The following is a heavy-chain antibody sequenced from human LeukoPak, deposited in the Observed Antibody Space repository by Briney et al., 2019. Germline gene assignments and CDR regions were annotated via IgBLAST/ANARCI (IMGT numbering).Heavy chain of an antibody. Sequence: PGGSLRLSCAASGFTFSDYYMSWIRQAPGKGLEWVSYISSSSSYTNYADSVKGRFTISRDNAKNSLYLQMNSLRAEDTAVYYCARVGRTRIAVAGARAFDIWGQGTMVTVSS. V-gene: IGHV3-11*06. D-gene: IGHD6-19*01. CDR2: ISSSSSYT. J-gene: IGHJ3*02. CDR1: GFTFSDYY. CDR3: ARVGRTRIAVAGARAFDI.